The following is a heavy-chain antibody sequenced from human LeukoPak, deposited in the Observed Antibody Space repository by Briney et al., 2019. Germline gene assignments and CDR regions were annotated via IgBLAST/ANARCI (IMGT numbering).Heavy chain of an antibody. CDR3: ARGGATRGMFEN. CDR1: GFDFDVQT. Sequence: GGSLRLSCAASGFDFDVQTMSWVRQAPGKGLDWVSSMREDGTEIHYVDSVKGRFTISRDNPKNSLYLQMNSLRAEDTAVYYCARGGATRGMFENWGQGTQVTVSS. CDR2: MREDGTEI. J-gene: IGHJ4*02. D-gene: IGHD1-26*01. V-gene: IGHV3-7*01.